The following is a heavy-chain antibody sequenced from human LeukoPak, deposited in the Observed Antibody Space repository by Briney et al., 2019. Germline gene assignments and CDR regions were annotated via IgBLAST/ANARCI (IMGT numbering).Heavy chain of an antibody. CDR2: ISYDGSNK. Sequence: GGSLRLSCAASGFTFSSYAMHWVRQAPGKGLEWVAVISYDGSNKYYADSVKGRFTISRDNSKNTLYLQMNSLRAEDTAVYYCAKARDSSSWYSWFDYWGQGTLVTVSS. CDR1: GFTFSSYA. V-gene: IGHV3-30*04. D-gene: IGHD6-13*01. J-gene: IGHJ4*02. CDR3: AKARDSSSWYSWFDY.